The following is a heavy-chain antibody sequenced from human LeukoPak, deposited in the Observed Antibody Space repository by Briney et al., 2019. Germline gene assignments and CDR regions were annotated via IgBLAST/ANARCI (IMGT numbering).Heavy chain of an antibody. D-gene: IGHD3-3*01. CDR2: IYYSGST. Sequence: PSETLSLTCTASGGSISSYYWSWIGQPPGKGLEWIGYIYYSGSTNYNPSLKSRVTISVDTSKNQFSLKLSSVTAADTAVYYCAREGSGYYSLDYWGQGTLVTVSS. J-gene: IGHJ4*02. CDR1: GGSISSYY. CDR3: AREGSGYYSLDY. V-gene: IGHV4-59*01.